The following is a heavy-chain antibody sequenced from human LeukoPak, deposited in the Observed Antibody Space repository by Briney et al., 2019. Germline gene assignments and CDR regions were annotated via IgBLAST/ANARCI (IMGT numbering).Heavy chain of an antibody. J-gene: IGHJ4*02. CDR2: ISNNGGYT. Sequence: SGGSLRLSCAASGFTFSSSAMSWVRQAPGKGLEWVSAISNNGGYTYYADSVQGRFTISRDNSKSTLCLQMNSLRAEDTAAYYCAKGSYYDSSGSFYFDYWGQGTLVTVSS. D-gene: IGHD3-22*01. CDR3: AKGSYYDSSGSFYFDY. CDR1: GFTFSSSA. V-gene: IGHV3-23*01.